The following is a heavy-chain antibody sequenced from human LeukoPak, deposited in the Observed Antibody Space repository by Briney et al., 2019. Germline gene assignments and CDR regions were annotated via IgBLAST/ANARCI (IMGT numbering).Heavy chain of an antibody. CDR1: GFTGSSNY. J-gene: IGHJ5*02. V-gene: IGHV3-53*04. CDR2: IYSGGST. CDR3: ASFTLATNRGLET. D-gene: IGHD5-12*01. Sequence: PGGSLRLSCAASGFTGSSNYMSWVRQAPGKGLEWVSVIYSGGSTYYADSVKGRFTISRHNSKNTLYLQMNSLRAEDTAVYYCASFTLATNRGLETWGQGTLVTVSS.